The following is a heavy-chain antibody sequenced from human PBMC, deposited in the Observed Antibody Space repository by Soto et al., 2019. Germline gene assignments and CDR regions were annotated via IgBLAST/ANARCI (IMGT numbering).Heavy chain of an antibody. CDR2: IIPILGIA. Sequence: SVKVSCKASGGTFSSYTISWVRQAPGQGLEWMGRIIPILGIANYAQKFQGRVTITADKSTSTAYMELSSLRSEDTAVYYCARTLLYCTNGVCYPYRIAAAGLFDYWGQGTLVTVSS. CDR3: ARTLLYCTNGVCYPYRIAAAGLFDY. V-gene: IGHV1-69*02. J-gene: IGHJ4*02. D-gene: IGHD2-8*01. CDR1: GGTFSSYT.